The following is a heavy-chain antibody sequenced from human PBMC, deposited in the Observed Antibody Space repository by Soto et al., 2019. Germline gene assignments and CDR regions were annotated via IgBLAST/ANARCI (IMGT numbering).Heavy chain of an antibody. J-gene: IGHJ5*02. D-gene: IGHD3-3*01. CDR1: GFTFRSDE. CDR2: ISSSGSNI. V-gene: IGHV3-48*03. Sequence: XGSLKLSCAASGFTFRSDEMNWVRQAPGKGLDWVSSISSSGSNIYYADSVKGRFTISRDNSKNTLYLQMNSLRAEDTAVYYCAKDQIPYYDFWSGYEYNWFDHWGQGTLVTVSS. CDR3: AKDQIPYYDFWSGYEYNWFDH.